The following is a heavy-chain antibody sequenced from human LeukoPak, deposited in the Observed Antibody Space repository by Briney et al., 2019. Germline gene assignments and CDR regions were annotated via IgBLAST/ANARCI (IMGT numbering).Heavy chain of an antibody. Sequence: PGGSLRLSCAGSAFTLSNYAINWVRQAPGKGPEWLSYISSSGSTILYADSVKGRFTISRDNAKNSLYLQMNSLRAEDTAVYYCASDAQPLGANNWFDPWGQGTLVTVSS. CDR2: ISSSGSTI. CDR1: AFTLSNYA. J-gene: IGHJ5*02. V-gene: IGHV3-48*01. CDR3: ASDAQPLGANNWFDP. D-gene: IGHD1-26*01.